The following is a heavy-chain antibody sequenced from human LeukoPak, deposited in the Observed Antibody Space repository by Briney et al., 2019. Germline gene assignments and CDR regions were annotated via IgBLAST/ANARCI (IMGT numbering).Heavy chain of an antibody. J-gene: IGHJ6*02. D-gene: IGHD6-13*01. CDR3: ARDFRLAAAGAHYYYGRDV. V-gene: IGHV3-30-3*01. Sequence: GGSLRLSCAASGFTFNSYAMHWVRQAPGKGLEWVAVISDDANNKYYPDSVKGRFTISRDNSKNTLYLQIKSLRAEDTAVFYCARDFRLAAAGAHYYYGRDVWGQGTTVTVS. CDR1: GFTFNSYA. CDR2: ISDDANNK.